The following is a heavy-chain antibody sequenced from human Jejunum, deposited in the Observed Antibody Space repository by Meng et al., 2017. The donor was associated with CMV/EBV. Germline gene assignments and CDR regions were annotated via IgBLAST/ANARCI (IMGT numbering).Heavy chain of an antibody. D-gene: IGHD5-18*01. Sequence: EVQLVESGGGLGQPGESLRLSCAASGFSVSSNYMSWVCQAPGKGLEWVTLIYSGGTTFYADSVKGRFTITGDNSKNVLYLQMNSVRAEDTALYHCVRNLGYTYGLVSWGQGTLVTVSS. CDR2: IYSGGTT. J-gene: IGHJ5*02. CDR3: VRNLGYTYGLVS. CDR1: GFSVSSNY. V-gene: IGHV3-66*01.